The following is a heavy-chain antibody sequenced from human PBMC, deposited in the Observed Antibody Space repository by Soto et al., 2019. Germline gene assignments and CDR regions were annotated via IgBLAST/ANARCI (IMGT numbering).Heavy chain of an antibody. V-gene: IGHV4-30-4*01. CDR2: VYFTGTT. Sequence: QVQLQESGPGLVQPSQTLSLTCTVSGGSISSSDYYWSWIRQPPGKGLEWIGFVYFTGTTSYSPSLKSRATISLDTSKSQFSLKLTSVTAADTAVYYCARDDRQWLNAFAVWGQGTMVTVSS. CDR3: ARDDRQWLNAFAV. D-gene: IGHD6-19*01. J-gene: IGHJ3*01. CDR1: GGSISSSDYY.